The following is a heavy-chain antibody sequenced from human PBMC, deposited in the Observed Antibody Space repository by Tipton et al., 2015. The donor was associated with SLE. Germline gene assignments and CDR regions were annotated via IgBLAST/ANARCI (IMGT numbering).Heavy chain of an antibody. CDR2: IHDSGGV. J-gene: IGHJ4*02. V-gene: IGHV4-38-2*02. D-gene: IGHD3-16*02. Sequence: TLSLTRTVSGYSISSDYYWGWIRQPPGKGLEWIGDIHDSGGVNHNTSLKSRVTMSVDTSKNQLSLKLSSVTAADTAVYYCARGRVDYIWGSYRPSSFDYWGQGTLVTVSS. CDR3: ARGRVDYIWGSYRPSSFDY. CDR1: GYSISSDYY.